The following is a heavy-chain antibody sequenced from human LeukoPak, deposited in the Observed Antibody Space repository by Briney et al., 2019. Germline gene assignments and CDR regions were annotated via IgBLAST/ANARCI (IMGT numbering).Heavy chain of an antibody. CDR2: IYYSGST. CDR3: ARDRVRYCSSTSCYGLGWFDP. J-gene: IGHJ5*02. V-gene: IGHV4-59*01. CDR1: GGSISSYY. Sequence: SEALSLTCTVSGGSISSYYWSWIRQPPGKGLEWIGYIYYSGSTNYNPSLKSRVTISVDTSKNQFSLKLSSVTAADTAVYYCARDRVRYCSSTSCYGLGWFDPWGQGTLVTVSS. D-gene: IGHD2-2*01.